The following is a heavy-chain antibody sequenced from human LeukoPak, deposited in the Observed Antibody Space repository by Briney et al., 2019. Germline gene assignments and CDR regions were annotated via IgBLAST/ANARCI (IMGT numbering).Heavy chain of an antibody. CDR3: ARGRSIVGATNAERDY. J-gene: IGHJ4*02. Sequence: SETLSLTCAVYGGSFSGYYWSWIRQPPGKGLEWIGEINHSGSTNYNPSLKSRVTISVDTSKNQFSLKLSSVTAADTAVYYCARGRSIVGATNAERDYWGQGTLVTVSS. CDR2: INHSGST. D-gene: IGHD1-26*01. V-gene: IGHV4-34*01. CDR1: GGSFSGYY.